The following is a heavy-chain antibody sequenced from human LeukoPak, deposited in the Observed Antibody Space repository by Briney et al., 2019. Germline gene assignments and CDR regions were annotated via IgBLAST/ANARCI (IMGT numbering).Heavy chain of an antibody. CDR2: INPNSGGT. Sequence: ASVKVSCKASGYTFTGYYIHWVRQAPGQGLEWMGWINPNSGGTNNAQMFQGRVAMTRVTSISTAYMELSRLRSDDTAVYYCARGEYYYDSTGSLEFFQHWGQGTLVTVSS. J-gene: IGHJ1*01. CDR3: ARGEYYYDSTGSLEFFQH. V-gene: IGHV1-2*02. D-gene: IGHD3-22*01. CDR1: GYTFTGYY.